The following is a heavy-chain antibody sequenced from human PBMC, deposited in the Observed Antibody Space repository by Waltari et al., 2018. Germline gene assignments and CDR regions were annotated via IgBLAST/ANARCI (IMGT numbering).Heavy chain of an antibody. J-gene: IGHJ4*02. Sequence: QVQLVQSGAEVKKPGSSVRVSRTASGGTFSSYTINWLPQAPGQGLAWMGRIVPIFSTANYAQKFQCRVTITADESTSTVYMELSSLRSEDTAVYYCARAKVVRPYFDYWGQGTPVTVSS. D-gene: IGHD2-2*01. V-gene: IGHV1-69*15. CDR1: GGTFSSYT. CDR3: ARAKVVRPYFDY. CDR2: IVPIFSTA.